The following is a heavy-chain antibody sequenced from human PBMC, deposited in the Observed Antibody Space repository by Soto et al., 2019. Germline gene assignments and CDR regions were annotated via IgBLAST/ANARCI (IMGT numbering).Heavy chain of an antibody. Sequence: QVQLVESGGGVVQPGRSLRLSCAASGFTFSSYGMHWVRQAPGKGLEWVAVISYDGSNKYYADSVKGRFIISRDNSKNTLYLQMNSLRAEDTAVYYCAKDDAIFGVAFFDYWGQGTLVTVSS. V-gene: IGHV3-30*18. CDR2: ISYDGSNK. D-gene: IGHD3-3*01. J-gene: IGHJ4*02. CDR1: GFTFSSYG. CDR3: AKDDAIFGVAFFDY.